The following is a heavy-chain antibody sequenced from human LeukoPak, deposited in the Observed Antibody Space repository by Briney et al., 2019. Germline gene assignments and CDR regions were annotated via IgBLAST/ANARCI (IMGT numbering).Heavy chain of an antibody. D-gene: IGHD6-13*01. Sequence: GGSLRLSCAASGFTFSHYSMNWVRQAPGKGLEWVSYISSSSKTICYADSVKGRFTISRDNAKNSLYLQMNSLRAEDTAVYYCAKDRQQLVPRGTWFDPWGQGTLVTVSS. V-gene: IGHV3-48*04. CDR2: ISSSSKTI. CDR3: AKDRQQLVPRGTWFDP. J-gene: IGHJ5*02. CDR1: GFTFSHYS.